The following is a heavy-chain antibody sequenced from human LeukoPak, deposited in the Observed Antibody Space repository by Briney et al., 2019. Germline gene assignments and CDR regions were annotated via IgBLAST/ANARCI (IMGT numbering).Heavy chain of an antibody. V-gene: IGHV1-24*01. D-gene: IGHD3-10*01. CDR2: FDPEDGET. Sequence: EASVKVSCKVSGYTLTELSMHWVRQAPGKGLEWMGGFDPEDGETIYAQKFQGRVTMTEDTSTDTAYMELSSLRSEDTAVYYCATDYKRPPYYYYGMDVWGQGTTVTVSS. CDR1: GYTLTELS. CDR3: ATDYKRPPYYYYGMDV. J-gene: IGHJ6*02.